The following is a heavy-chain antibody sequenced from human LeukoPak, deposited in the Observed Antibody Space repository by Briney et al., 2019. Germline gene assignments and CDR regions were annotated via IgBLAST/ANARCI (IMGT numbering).Heavy chain of an antibody. J-gene: IGHJ6*03. D-gene: IGHD5-18*01. CDR2: INTNTGKP. Sequence: ASVKVSCKASGYTFTSYAMNWVGQAPGQGLEWMGWINTNTGKPTYAQGFTGRFVFSLDTSVSTAYLQISSLKAEDTAVYYCAREKVNTAMVTSPRKYYYYMDVWGKGTTVTVSS. CDR3: AREKVNTAMVTSPRKYYYYMDV. V-gene: IGHV7-4-1*02. CDR1: GYTFTSYA.